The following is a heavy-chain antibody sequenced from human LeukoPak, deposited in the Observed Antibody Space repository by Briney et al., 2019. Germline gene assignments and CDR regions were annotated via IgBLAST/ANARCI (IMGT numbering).Heavy chain of an antibody. V-gene: IGHV3-30*18. Sequence: PGGSLRLSCAASGFTFSSYGMHWVRQAPGKGLEWVAVISYDGSNKYYADSVKGRFTISRDNSKNTLYLQMNSLRAEDTAVYYCAKEGYSYGYPEGGYFDYWGQGTLVTVSS. J-gene: IGHJ4*02. CDR2: ISYDGSNK. CDR3: AKEGYSYGYPEGGYFDY. D-gene: IGHD5-18*01. CDR1: GFTFSSYG.